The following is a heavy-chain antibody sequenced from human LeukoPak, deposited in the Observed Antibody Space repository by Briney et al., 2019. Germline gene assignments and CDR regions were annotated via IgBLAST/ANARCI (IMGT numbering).Heavy chain of an antibody. CDR3: VKETLLWFGELLV. J-gene: IGHJ4*02. CDR2: ISSNGGST. Sequence: GGSLRLSCSASGFTFSNYAMHWVRQAPGKGLVYVSGISSNGGSTYYADSVKGRFTISRDNSKNTLYLQMSSLRAEDTALYYCVKETLLWFGELLVWGQGTLVTFSS. V-gene: IGHV3-64D*09. D-gene: IGHD3-10*01. CDR1: GFTFSNYA.